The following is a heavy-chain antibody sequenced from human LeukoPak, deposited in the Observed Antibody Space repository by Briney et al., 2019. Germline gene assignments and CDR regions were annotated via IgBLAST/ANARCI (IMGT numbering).Heavy chain of an antibody. CDR3: ARRGSGSCFDY. V-gene: IGHV1-69*05. J-gene: IGHJ4*02. CDR2: IIPIFGTA. Sequence: SVKVSCKASGGIFSSYAISWVRQAPAQRLEWMGRIIPIFGTANYARKFQGRVTITTDESTSTAYMELSSLRSEDTAVYYCARRGSGSCFDYWGQGTLVTVSS. CDR1: GGIFSSYA. D-gene: IGHD2-15*01.